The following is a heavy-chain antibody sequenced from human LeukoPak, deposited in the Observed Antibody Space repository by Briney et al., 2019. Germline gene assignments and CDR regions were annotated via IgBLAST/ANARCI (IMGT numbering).Heavy chain of an antibody. J-gene: IGHJ6*02. Sequence: SETLSLTCTVSGGSISSGGYYWSWIRQHPGKGLEWIGYIYYSGSTYYNPSLKSRVTISVDTSKNQFSLKLSSVTAADTAVYYCASTRIVSYYYYGMDVWGQGTTVTVSS. D-gene: IGHD3-16*02. CDR1: GGSISSGGYY. CDR3: ASTRIVSYYYYGMDV. V-gene: IGHV4-31*03. CDR2: IYYSGST.